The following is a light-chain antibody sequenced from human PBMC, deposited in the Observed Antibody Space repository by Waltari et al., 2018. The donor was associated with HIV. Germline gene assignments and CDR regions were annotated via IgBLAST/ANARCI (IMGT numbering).Light chain of an antibody. CDR3: SSYTTRNTRV. V-gene: IGLV2-14*01. Sequence: QSALTQPASVSGSPGQSITISCTGTSSDVGVYNYVSWYQQLPGKAPKLMIYEVSNRPSGVSNRFSGSKSGNTVSLTISGLQAEDEADYYCSSYTTRNTRVFGGGTTLTVL. CDR2: EVS. J-gene: IGLJ3*02. CDR1: SSDVGVYNY.